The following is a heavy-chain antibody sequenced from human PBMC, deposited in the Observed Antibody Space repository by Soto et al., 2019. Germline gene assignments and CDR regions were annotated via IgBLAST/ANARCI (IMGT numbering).Heavy chain of an antibody. Sequence: ASVKVSCKASGYTFTGYYMHWVRQAPGQGLEWMGWINPNSGGTNYAQKFQGRVTMTRDTSISTAYMELSRLRSDDTAVYYCATDVLLYYYYGMDVWGQGTTVTVSS. CDR1: GYTFTGYY. V-gene: IGHV1-2*02. J-gene: IGHJ6*02. CDR2: INPNSGGT. CDR3: ATDVLLYYYYGMDV. D-gene: IGHD3-10*01.